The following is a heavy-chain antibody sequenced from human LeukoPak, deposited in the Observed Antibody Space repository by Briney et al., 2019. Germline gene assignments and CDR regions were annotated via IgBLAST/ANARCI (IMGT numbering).Heavy chain of an antibody. V-gene: IGHV3-64D*06. Sequence: GGSLRLSCSASGFTFSSYTVHWVRQAPGKGLEFVSAITSTGGNTYYADSVTGRFTLSRDNSKDTLYLQMSSLRAEDTAVYYCVIVRGYFDSSGTDYWGQGTLVTVSS. CDR2: ITSTGGNT. CDR3: VIVRGYFDSSGTDY. D-gene: IGHD3-9*01. J-gene: IGHJ4*02. CDR1: GFTFSSYT.